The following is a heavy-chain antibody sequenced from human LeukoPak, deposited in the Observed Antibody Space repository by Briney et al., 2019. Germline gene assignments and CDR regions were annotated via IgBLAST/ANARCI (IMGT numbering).Heavy chain of an antibody. D-gene: IGHD3-3*01. V-gene: IGHV3-30-3*01. CDR2: ISYDGSNK. CDR3: ARDLGDDYDFWSGYSTGNAFDI. J-gene: IGHJ3*02. CDR1: GFTFSTYA. Sequence: GGSLRLSCAASGFTFSTYAMHWVRQAPGKGLEWLAVISYDGSNKYYADSVKGRFTISRDNSKNTLYLQMNSLRAEDTAVYYCARDLGDDYDFWSGYSTGNAFDIWGQGTMVTVSS.